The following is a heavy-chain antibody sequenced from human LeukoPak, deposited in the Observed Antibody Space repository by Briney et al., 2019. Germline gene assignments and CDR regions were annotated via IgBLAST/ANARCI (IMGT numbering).Heavy chain of an antibody. J-gene: IGHJ4*02. CDR1: GGSISSYY. D-gene: IGHD6-19*01. CDR3: ATSYSSVFDY. CDR2: IHYSGST. Sequence: SETLSLTCTVSGGSISSYYWSWIRQPPGKGLEWIGYIHYSGSTNYNPSLKSRVTISVDTSKNQFSLKLSSVTAADTAVYYCATSYSSVFDYWGQGTLVTVSS. V-gene: IGHV4-59*01.